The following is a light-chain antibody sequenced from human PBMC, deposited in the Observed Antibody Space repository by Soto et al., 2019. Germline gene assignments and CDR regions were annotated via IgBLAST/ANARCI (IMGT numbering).Light chain of an antibody. V-gene: IGLV8-61*01. CDR1: SGSVSTSTY. CDR3: VLYVGSGIWV. J-gene: IGLJ3*02. CDR2: STN. Sequence: QTVVTQEPSFSVSPGGTVTLTCGLSSGSVSTSTYPGWYQQTPGQAPRTLIYSTNTRSSGVPDRFSGSILGNKAALTITGAQADDESDYYCVLYVGSGIWVFGGGTKVTVL.